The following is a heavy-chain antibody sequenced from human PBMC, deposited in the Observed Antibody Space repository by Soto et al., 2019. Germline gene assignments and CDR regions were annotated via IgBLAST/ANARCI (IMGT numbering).Heavy chain of an antibody. CDR2: ISSSGSTI. V-gene: IGHV3-11*01. Sequence: GGSLRLSCAASGFTFSDYYMTWIRQAPGKGLEWVSSISSSGSTIYYADSVKGRFTISRDNAKNSLYLQMNSLSAEDTAVYYCARDALLFLGGSWLYYYYGMDVWGQGTTVTVSS. J-gene: IGHJ6*02. CDR1: GFTFSDYY. CDR3: ARDALLFLGGSWLYYYYGMDV. D-gene: IGHD6-13*01.